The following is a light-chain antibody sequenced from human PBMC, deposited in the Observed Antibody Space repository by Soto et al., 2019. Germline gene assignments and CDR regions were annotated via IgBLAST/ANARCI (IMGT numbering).Light chain of an antibody. Sequence: DIQMTQSPSTLSASVGDRVTITCRASQSISIWLAWYQQKPGKAPKLLIFDASTLESGVPSRFSGSGSGTKFTLTISSLQPDELATYHCQPYNSKSPTFGQGTRVDIK. CDR2: DAS. V-gene: IGKV1-5*01. J-gene: IGKJ1*01. CDR3: QPYNSKSPT. CDR1: QSISIW.